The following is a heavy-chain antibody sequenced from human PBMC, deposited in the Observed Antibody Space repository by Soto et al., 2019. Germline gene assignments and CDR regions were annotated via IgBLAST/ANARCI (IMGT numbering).Heavy chain of an antibody. CDR3: ATHPIFDY. Sequence: QVQLVESGGGVVQPGRSLRLSCAASGFTFSSYGMHWVRQAPGKGLEWVAVISYDGSNKYYADSVKGRFTISRDNSKNTLYLQMNSLGAEDTAVYYCATHPIFDYWGQGTLVTVSS. CDR1: GFTFSSYG. CDR2: ISYDGSNK. V-gene: IGHV3-30*03. J-gene: IGHJ4*02.